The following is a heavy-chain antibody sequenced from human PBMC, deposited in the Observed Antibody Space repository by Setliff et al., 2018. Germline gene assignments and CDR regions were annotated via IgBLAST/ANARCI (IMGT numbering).Heavy chain of an antibody. CDR3: VKDRVPDGVWDFDF. J-gene: IGHJ4*02. D-gene: IGHD4-17*01. CDR1: GFTFNTYA. V-gene: IGHV3-23*01. CDR2: ISGSGTTT. Sequence: GESLKISCAASGFTFNTYAMHWVRQAPGKGLEWVSVISGSGTTTYYADSVKGRFTISRDNSKNTVYLQMNSLRVEDTALYYCVKDRVPDGVWDFDFWGQGTLVTVSS.